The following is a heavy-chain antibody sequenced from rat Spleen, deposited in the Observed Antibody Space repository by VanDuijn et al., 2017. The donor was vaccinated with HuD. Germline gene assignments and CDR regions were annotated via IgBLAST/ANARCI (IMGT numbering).Heavy chain of an antibody. D-gene: IGHD1-11*01. Sequence: VQLKESGPGLVQPSQTLSLTCTVSGFSLTDCSVHWVRQPPGKGLEWVASISYDGSSTYYRDSVKGRFTISRDNAKSGLYLQRDSLGSEDTATYYCSTWDGGYVMHAWGQGASVTVSS. V-gene: IGHV5-20*01. CDR1: GFSLTDCS. CDR3: STWDGGYVMHA. J-gene: IGHJ4*01. CDR2: ISYDGSST.